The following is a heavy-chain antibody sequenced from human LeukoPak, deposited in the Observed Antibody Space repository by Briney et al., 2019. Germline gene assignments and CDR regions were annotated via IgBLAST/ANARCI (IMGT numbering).Heavy chain of an antibody. CDR3: ARSMVRDY. CDR2: IKQDGSEK. Sequence: GGSLRLSCAASGLTFSSYWMSSVRQAPGKGLEWVANIKQDGSEKYYVDSVKGRFTISRDNAKNSLYLQMNSLRAEDTVVYYCARSMVRDYWGQGTLVTVSS. CDR1: GLTFSSYW. D-gene: IGHD3-10*01. J-gene: IGHJ4*02. V-gene: IGHV3-7*03.